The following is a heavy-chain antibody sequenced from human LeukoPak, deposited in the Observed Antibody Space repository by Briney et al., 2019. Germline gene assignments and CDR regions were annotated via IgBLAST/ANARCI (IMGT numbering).Heavy chain of an antibody. CDR3: ARARPYTMIVVVTHFDY. CDR2: INPNSGGT. D-gene: IGHD3-22*01. J-gene: IGHJ4*02. Sequence: RASVTVSFTASGYTFTGYYMHWVRQAPGQGLEWMGWINPNSGGTNYAQKFQGRVTMTRDTSISTAYMELSRLRSDDTAVYYCARARPYTMIVVVTHFDYWGQGTLVTVSS. V-gene: IGHV1-2*02. CDR1: GYTFTGYY.